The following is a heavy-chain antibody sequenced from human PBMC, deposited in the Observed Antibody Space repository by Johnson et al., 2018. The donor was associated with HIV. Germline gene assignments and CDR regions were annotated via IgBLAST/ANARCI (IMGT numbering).Heavy chain of an antibody. V-gene: IGHV3-66*01. CDR2: IYSGGST. CDR1: GFTVSSNY. D-gene: IGHD5-18*01. Sequence: VQLVESGGGLVQPGGSLRLSCAASGFTVSSNYMSWVRQAPGKGLEWVSVIYSGGSTYYADSVKGRFTISRDNSKNTLYLQMNSLRAEDTAVYYCARVDTAMTNDAFDIWVQGTMVTVSS. J-gene: IGHJ3*02. CDR3: ARVDTAMTNDAFDI.